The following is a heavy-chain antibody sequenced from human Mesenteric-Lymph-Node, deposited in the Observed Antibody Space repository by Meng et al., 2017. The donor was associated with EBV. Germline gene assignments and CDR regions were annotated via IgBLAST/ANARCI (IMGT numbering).Heavy chain of an antibody. V-gene: IGHV1-69*06. CDR1: GGTFATEV. D-gene: IGHD2-2*03. CDR3: ARERMDGAHNYFDS. J-gene: IGHJ4*02. Sequence: VPLVRSGAEVKKPGASVKVSCKSSGGTFATEVINCVRQTPGPGLGWLGRLRPTFGGPRIAQKFQGRFAITADISTTTVYMELSSLRSEATALYFCARERMDGAHNYFDSWGQGTLVTVSS. CDR2: LRPTFGGP.